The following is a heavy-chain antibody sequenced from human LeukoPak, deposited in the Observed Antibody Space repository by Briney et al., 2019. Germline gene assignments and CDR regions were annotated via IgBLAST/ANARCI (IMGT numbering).Heavy chain of an antibody. V-gene: IGHV3-74*01. D-gene: IGHD3-22*01. CDR1: GFTFSSYW. CDR3: ARSGWPYYFDY. J-gene: IGHJ4*02. Sequence: GGSLRLSCAASGFTFSSYWMHWVRQAPGKGLVWVSRIHSDGSSTSYADSVRGRLTISRDAAKSKLYLQMNSLRAEATAVYYCARSGWPYYFDYWGQGTLVTVSS. CDR2: IHSDGSST.